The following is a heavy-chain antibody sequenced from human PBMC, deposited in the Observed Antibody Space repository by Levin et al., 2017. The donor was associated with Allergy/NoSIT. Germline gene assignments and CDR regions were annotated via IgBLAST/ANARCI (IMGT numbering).Heavy chain of an antibody. CDR2: INHSGST. J-gene: IGHJ3*02. CDR3: ARGVDVDTTMDDAFDI. CDR1: CGSFSGYY. Sequence: SQTLSLTCAVYCGSFSGYYWTWIRQPPGKGLEWIGEINHSGSTTYNPSLKSRVTISVDTSKRQISLKLSSVTAADTAVYYCARGVDVDTTMDDAFDICGQGTMVTVSS. V-gene: IGHV4-34*01. D-gene: IGHD5-18*01.